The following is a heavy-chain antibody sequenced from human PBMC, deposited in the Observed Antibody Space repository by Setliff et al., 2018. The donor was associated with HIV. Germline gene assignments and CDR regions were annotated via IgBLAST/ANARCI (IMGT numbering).Heavy chain of an antibody. J-gene: IGHJ6*03. CDR1: GGSISGYY. CDR2: INHSGST. V-gene: IGHV4-34*01. D-gene: IGHD3-3*01. Sequence: KPSETLSLTCTVSGGSISGYYWSWIRQPPGKGLEWIGEINHSGSTKYNPSLKSRVTISVDTSKNQFSLKLSSVTAADTAVYYCARGTAYYNFWSGYSQDYYYYMDVWGKGTTVTVSS. CDR3: ARGTAYYNFWSGYSQDYYYYMDV.